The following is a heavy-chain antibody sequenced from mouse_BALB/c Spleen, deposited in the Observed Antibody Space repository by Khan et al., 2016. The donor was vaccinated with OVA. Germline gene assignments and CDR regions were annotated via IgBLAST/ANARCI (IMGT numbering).Heavy chain of an antibody. D-gene: IGHD1-1*01. CDR3: ARIYGGDFDY. J-gene: IGHJ2*01. CDR1: GYSITSDYA. Sequence: EVELVESGPGLVKTSQSLSLTCTVTGYSITSDYAWNWIRQFPGNKLEWMGYISYSGNTKYNPSLKSRISITRDTSENQFFLQLNSVTIEDTATYYCARIYGGDFDYWGQGTTLTVSS. V-gene: IGHV3-2*02. CDR2: ISYSGNT.